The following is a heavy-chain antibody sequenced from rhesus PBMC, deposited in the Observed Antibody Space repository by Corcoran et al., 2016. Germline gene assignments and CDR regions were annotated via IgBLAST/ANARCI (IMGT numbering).Heavy chain of an antibody. Sequence: QVQLQESGPGLVKPSETLSLTCAVSGGSVIISNWWSWIRQPPGKGLEWIGYISGSSGTTYYNPSLKSRVTISTDTSKNQFSLKLSSVTAADTAVYYCARYTVITIYWGQGVLVTVSS. V-gene: IGHV4-65*01. J-gene: IGHJ4*01. CDR3: ARYTVITIY. CDR1: GGSVIISNW. D-gene: IGHD4-23*01. CDR2: ISGSSGTT.